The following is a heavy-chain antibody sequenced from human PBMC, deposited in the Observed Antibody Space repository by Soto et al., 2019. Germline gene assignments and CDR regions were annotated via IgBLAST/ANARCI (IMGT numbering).Heavy chain of an antibody. Sequence: ASVKVSCKASGYTFTTYGFNWVRQAPGQGLEWMGWISPYNGDTNYAQNFQGRVTLTTDTSTSTAYMELRSLTSDDTAIYYCARTPLAQMIVLEAATRFDYWGQGTPVTVSS. J-gene: IGHJ4*02. V-gene: IGHV1-18*04. CDR1: GYTFTTYG. CDR2: ISPYNGDT. D-gene: IGHD2-15*01. CDR3: ARTPLAQMIVLEAATRFDY.